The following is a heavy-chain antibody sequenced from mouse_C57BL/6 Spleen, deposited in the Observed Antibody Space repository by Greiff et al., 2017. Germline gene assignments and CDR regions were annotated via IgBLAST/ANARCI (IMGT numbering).Heavy chain of an antibody. Sequence: DVMLVESGGGLVKPGGSLKLSCAASGFTFSDYGMHWVRQAPEKGLEWVAYISSGSSTIYYADTVKGRFTISRDNAKNTLFLQMTSLRSEDTAMYYCARRSYYGSSYVDAMDYWGQGTSVTVSS. D-gene: IGHD1-1*01. CDR2: ISSGSSTI. V-gene: IGHV5-17*01. CDR3: ARRSYYGSSYVDAMDY. J-gene: IGHJ4*01. CDR1: GFTFSDYG.